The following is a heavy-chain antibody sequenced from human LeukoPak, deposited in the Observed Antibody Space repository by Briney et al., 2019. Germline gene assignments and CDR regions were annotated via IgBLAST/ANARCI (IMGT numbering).Heavy chain of an antibody. CDR2: IIPIFGTA. CDR1: ASTFSFST. J-gene: IGHJ4*02. D-gene: IGHD2-8*01. CDR3: ARVYEVVTGRIVPLVLDH. V-gene: IGHV1-69*13. Sequence: SVNLRFTCAASTFSFSTNGMHREAPGQGLEWMGGIIPIFGTANYAQKFQGRVTITADESTSTAYMELSSLRSEDTAVYDCARVYEVVTGRIVPLVLDHWGQGTLVTVSS.